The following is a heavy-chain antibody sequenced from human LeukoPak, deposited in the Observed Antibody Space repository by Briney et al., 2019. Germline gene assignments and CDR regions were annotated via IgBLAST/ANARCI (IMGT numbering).Heavy chain of an antibody. CDR2: IQNDGNNK. CDR3: ARDWGTSSLYLVS. Sequence: GGSLRFSCAASGFTFSSNGMHWVRQAPGKGLECVAFIQNDGNNKKYADSVKGQFTISRDNSKNTLYLQMNSLRSEDTAVYYCARDWGTSSLYLVSWGQGTLVTVSS. CDR1: GFTFSSNG. J-gene: IGHJ4*02. D-gene: IGHD6-6*01. V-gene: IGHV3-30*02.